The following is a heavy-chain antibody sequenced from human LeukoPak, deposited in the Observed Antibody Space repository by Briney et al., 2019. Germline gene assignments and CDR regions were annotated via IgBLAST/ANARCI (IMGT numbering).Heavy chain of an antibody. Sequence: AGGSLRLSCAASGFTFSSYAMSWVRQAPGKGLKWVSGISGSGGSIYYADSVRGRFTISRDNSKNTLYLQMNSLRAEDTAVYYCAKGSYDSSGYYSVGVDYWGQGTLVTVSS. CDR3: AKGSYDSSGYYSVGVDY. J-gene: IGHJ4*02. D-gene: IGHD3-22*01. CDR2: ISGSGGSI. V-gene: IGHV3-23*01. CDR1: GFTFSSYA.